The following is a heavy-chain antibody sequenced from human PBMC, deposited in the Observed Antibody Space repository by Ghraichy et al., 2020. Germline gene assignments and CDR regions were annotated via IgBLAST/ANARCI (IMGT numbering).Heavy chain of an antibody. CDR2: IRYDGSNK. CDR1: GFTFSSYG. J-gene: IGHJ4*02. CDR3: AKDRAPGNYYGSGAGY. Sequence: LSLTCAASGFTFSSYGMHWVRQAPGKGLEWVAFIRYDGSNKYYADSVKGRFTISRDNSKNTLYLQMNSLRAEDTAVYYCAKDRAPGNYYGSGAGYWGQGTLVTVSS. V-gene: IGHV3-30*02. D-gene: IGHD3-10*01.